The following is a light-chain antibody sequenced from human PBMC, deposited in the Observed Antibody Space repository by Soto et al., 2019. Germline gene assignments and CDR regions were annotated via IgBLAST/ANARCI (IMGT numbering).Light chain of an antibody. CDR1: SSDVGGYNY. V-gene: IGLV2-11*01. Sequence: QSALTQPRSVSGSPGQSVTISCTGSSSDVGGYNYVSWYQHHPGKAPKLMISDVTKRPSGVPDRFSGSKSGNTASLTISGLQAEDEGDYYCYSYAGSYTWVFGGGTKLTVL. CDR2: DVT. J-gene: IGLJ3*02. CDR3: YSYAGSYTWV.